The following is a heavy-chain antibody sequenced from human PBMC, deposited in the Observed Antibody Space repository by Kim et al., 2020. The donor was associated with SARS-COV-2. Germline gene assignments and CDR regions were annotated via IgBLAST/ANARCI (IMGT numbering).Heavy chain of an antibody. D-gene: IGHD6-19*01. CDR1: GGSISSYY. J-gene: IGHJ4*02. V-gene: IGHV4-59*08. CDR2: IYYSGST. Sequence: SETLSLTCTVSGGSISSYYWSWIRQPPGKGLEWIGYIYYSGSTNYNPSLKSRVTISVDTSKNQFSLKLSSVTAADTAVYYCASSPWYSSGWYYFDYWGQGTPVTVSS. CDR3: ASSPWYSSGWYYFDY.